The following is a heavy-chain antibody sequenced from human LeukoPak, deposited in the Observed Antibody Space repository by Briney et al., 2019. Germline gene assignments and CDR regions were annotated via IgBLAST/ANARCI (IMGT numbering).Heavy chain of an antibody. CDR3: ARDFIAARPKNYFDY. V-gene: IGHV4-61*02. D-gene: IGHD6-6*01. J-gene: IGHJ4*02. Sequence: SETLSLTCTVSGGSISSGDYYWSWIRQPPGKGLEWIGRIYTSGSTNYNPSLKSRVTMSVDTSKNQFSLKLSSVTAADTAVYYCARDFIAARPKNYFDYWGQGTLVTVSS. CDR2: IYTSGST. CDR1: GGSISSGDYY.